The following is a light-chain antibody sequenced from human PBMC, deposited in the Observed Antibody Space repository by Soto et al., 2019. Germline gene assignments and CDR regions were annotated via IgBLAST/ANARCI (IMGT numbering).Light chain of an antibody. V-gene: IGKV1-39*01. CDR1: QTIRSS. CDR3: QQSYTTPFT. CDR2: TSS. Sequence: DIQMTQSPSSLSAFVGDRVTITCQTSQTIRSSLNWYQQKPGKAPKLLIFTSSSLQSGVPSRFSGSGSGTVFTLTISSLQPEDCAPYYFQQSYTTPFTFGPGTKVDIK. J-gene: IGKJ3*01.